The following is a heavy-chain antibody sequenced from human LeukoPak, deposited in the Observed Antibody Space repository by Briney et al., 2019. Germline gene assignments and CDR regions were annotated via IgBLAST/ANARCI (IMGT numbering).Heavy chain of an antibody. D-gene: IGHD3-16*02. CDR1: GYTFTSYY. V-gene: IGHV1-46*01. Sequence: ASVKVSCKASGYTFTSYYMHWVRQAPGQGLEWMGIINPSGGSTSYAQKFQGRVTMTRDTSTSTVYMELSSLRSEDTAVYYCARGPRVWGSYRYYYYYGMDVWGQGTTVIVSS. CDR3: ARGPRVWGSYRYYYYYGMDV. CDR2: INPSGGST. J-gene: IGHJ6*02.